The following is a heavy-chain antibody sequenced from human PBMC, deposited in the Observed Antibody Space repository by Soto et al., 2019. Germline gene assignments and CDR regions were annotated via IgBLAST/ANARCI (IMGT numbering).Heavy chain of an antibody. Sequence: QVQLQESGPGLVKPSQTLSLTCTVSGGSISSGGYYWSWIRQHPGKGLEWIGYIYYSGSTYYNPSLKSRVTISVDTSKNQCSLKLSSVTAADTAVYYCARPSRLERNAFDIWGQGTMVTVSS. CDR1: GGSISSGGYY. D-gene: IGHD1-1*01. J-gene: IGHJ3*02. CDR2: IYYSGST. V-gene: IGHV4-31*03. CDR3: ARPSRLERNAFDI.